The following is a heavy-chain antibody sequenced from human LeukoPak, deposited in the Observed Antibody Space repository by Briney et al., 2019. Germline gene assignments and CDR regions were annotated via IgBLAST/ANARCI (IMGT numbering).Heavy chain of an antibody. CDR2: ISSSSSYI. CDR1: GFTVSSKY. D-gene: IGHD3-10*01. CDR3: AKSVEVRGVIV. V-gene: IGHV3-21*01. J-gene: IGHJ6*02. Sequence: KSGGSLRLSCAASGFTVSSKYMSWVRQAPGKGLEWVSSISSSSSYIYYADSVKGRFTISRDNAKNSLYLQMNSLRAEDTAVYYCAKSVEVRGVIVWGQGTTVTVSS.